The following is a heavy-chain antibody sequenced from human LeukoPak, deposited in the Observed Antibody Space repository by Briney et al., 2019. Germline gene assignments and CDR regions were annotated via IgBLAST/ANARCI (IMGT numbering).Heavy chain of an antibody. J-gene: IGHJ3*01. CDR1: GFIFSIYG. CDR3: ARAQDYDNSGFVDGFDV. V-gene: IGHV3-33*01. D-gene: IGHD3-22*01. Sequence: GGSLRLSCAASGFIFSIYGMHWVRQAPGKGGEGGADIWYDGSNKYYVDSVKGPFTISRHNSKNTLYLQMNTLRAEDTAVYYCARAQDYDNSGFVDGFDVWGQGTMVTVSS. CDR2: IWYDGSNK.